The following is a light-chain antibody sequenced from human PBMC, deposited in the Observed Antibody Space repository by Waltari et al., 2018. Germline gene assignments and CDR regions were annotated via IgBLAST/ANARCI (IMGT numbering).Light chain of an antibody. CDR3: QQRAFWPPT. J-gene: IGKJ2*01. V-gene: IGKV3-11*01. Sequence: EIVLTQSPATLSLSPGEGATLSCRASQSVSSSLAWIQQRPGQAPRLLIYDASSRATGIPARFSGSWSGTDFTLTISSLEPEDFAVYYCQQRAFWPPTFGRGTKLEMK. CDR2: DAS. CDR1: QSVSSS.